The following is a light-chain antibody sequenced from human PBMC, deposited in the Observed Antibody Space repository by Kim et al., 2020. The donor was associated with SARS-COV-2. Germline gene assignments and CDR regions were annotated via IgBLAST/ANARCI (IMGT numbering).Light chain of an antibody. CDR1: QSVSSGS. CDR2: DAS. J-gene: IGKJ1*01. V-gene: IGKV3-20*01. Sequence: SLPPGERATLSCRTSQSVSSGSLAWYQQKPGQAPRLLIYDASSRATGIPDRFSGSGSGTAFTLTISGLEPEDLAVYFCQHYGTSRTFGQGTKLEI. CDR3: QHYGTSRT.